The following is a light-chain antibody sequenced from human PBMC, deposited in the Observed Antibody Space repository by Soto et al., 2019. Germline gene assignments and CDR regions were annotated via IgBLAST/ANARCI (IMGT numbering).Light chain of an antibody. CDR1: QGISSY. J-gene: IGKJ1*01. CDR3: QQLNSYPLPWT. Sequence: DIQLTQSPSFLSASVGDRVTITCRASQGISSYLAWYQQKPGKAPKLLIYAASTLQSGVPSRFSGSGSGTEFTLTISSLQPEDFATYYCQQLNSYPLPWTFGQGTKVEIK. CDR2: AAS. V-gene: IGKV1-9*01.